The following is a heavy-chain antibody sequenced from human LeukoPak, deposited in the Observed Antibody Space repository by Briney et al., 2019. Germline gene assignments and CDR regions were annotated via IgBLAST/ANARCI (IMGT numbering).Heavy chain of an antibody. V-gene: IGHV3-66*01. CDR1: GFTVSSNY. CDR2: IYAAGNT. Sequence: GGSLRLSCAASGFTVSSNYVSWVRQGPGKGLEWVSVIYAAGNTYYADSVKGRFTISRDNSKNTLYLQMSSLRAEDTAVYYCVKARGIQLWLPGDYWGQGTLVTVSS. D-gene: IGHD5-18*01. CDR3: VKARGIQLWLPGDY. J-gene: IGHJ4*02.